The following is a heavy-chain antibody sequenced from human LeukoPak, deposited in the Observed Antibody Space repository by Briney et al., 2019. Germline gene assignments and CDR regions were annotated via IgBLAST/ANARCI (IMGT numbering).Heavy chain of an antibody. Sequence: GGSLRLSCAASGFTFSSYSMNWVRQAPGKGLEWVSYISSSSSTIYYADSVKGRFTISRDNAKNSLYLQMNSLRAEDTAVYYCARLVRGAPVHYWGQGTLVTVSS. CDR3: ARLVRGAPVHY. J-gene: IGHJ4*02. CDR1: GFTFSSYS. D-gene: IGHD3-10*01. CDR2: ISSSSSTI. V-gene: IGHV3-48*04.